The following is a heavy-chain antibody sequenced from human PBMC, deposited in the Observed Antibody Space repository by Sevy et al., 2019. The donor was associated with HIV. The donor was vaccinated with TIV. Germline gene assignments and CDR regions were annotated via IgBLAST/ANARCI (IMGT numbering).Heavy chain of an antibody. CDR3: AKDSDYNPAFDI. V-gene: IGHV3-30*18. Sequence: GGSLRLSCAASGFTFSSYGMHWVRQAPGKGLEWVAVISYDGSNKYYADSVKGRFTISRDNSKNTLYLQMNSLRAEDTAVYYCAKDSDYNPAFDIWGQGTMVTVSS. D-gene: IGHD4-4*01. CDR1: GFTFSSYG. CDR2: ISYDGSNK. J-gene: IGHJ3*02.